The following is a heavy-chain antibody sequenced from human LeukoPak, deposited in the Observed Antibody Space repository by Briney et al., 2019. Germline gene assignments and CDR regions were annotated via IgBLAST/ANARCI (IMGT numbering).Heavy chain of an antibody. Sequence: PGGSLRLSCAASGFTFDDYAMHWVRQAPGKGLEWVSLISGDGGSTYYADSVKGRFTISRDNSRNSLYLQMNSLRTEDAALYYCAKDLDSSGYGAFDIWGQGTMVTVSS. D-gene: IGHD3-22*01. CDR1: GFTFDDYA. CDR3: AKDLDSSGYGAFDI. CDR2: ISGDGGST. J-gene: IGHJ3*02. V-gene: IGHV3-43*02.